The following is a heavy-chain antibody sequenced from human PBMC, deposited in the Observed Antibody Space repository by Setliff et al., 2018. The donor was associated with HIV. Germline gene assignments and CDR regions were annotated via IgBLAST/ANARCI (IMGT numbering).Heavy chain of an antibody. Sequence: SETLSLTCAVYAGSFSGYYWGWIRQPPGKRLEWLGSIYQSGSTSYNPSLSSRLTISVDTSKNQVSLRLSSVTAADTAVYYCASFVPLYGADYWGQGMLVTVSS. CDR1: AGSFSGYY. D-gene: IGHD3-10*01. J-gene: IGHJ4*02. V-gene: IGHV4-34*10. CDR3: ASFVPLYGADY. CDR2: IYQSGST.